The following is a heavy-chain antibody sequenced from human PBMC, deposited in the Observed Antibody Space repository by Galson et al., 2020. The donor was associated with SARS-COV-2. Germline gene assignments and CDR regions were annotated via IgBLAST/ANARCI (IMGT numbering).Heavy chain of an antibody. Sequence: GGSLRLSCSASGFTFSSYAMHWVRQAPGKGLEWVAVISYDGSNKYYADSVKGRFTISRDNSKNTLYLQMNSLRAEDTAGYDCARDWGNDYGDYGGDYWGQGTLVTLSS. J-gene: IGHJ4*02. D-gene: IGHD4-17*01. V-gene: IGHV3-30*04. CDR1: GFTFSSYA. CDR3: ARDWGNDYGDYGGDY. CDR2: ISYDGSNK.